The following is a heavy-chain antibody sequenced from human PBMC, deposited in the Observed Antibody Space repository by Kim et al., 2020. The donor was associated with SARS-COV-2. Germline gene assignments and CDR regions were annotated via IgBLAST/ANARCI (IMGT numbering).Heavy chain of an antibody. CDR2: INPSGGST. V-gene: IGHV1-46*01. D-gene: IGHD5-12*01. CDR1: GYTFTSYY. Sequence: ASVKVSCKASGYTFTSYYMHWVRQAPGQGLEWMGIINPSGGSTSYAQKFQGRVTMTRDTSTSTVYMELSSLRSEDTAVYYCARVREDIVATITDYYYYGMDVWGQGTTVTVSS. CDR3: ARVREDIVATITDYYYYGMDV. J-gene: IGHJ6*02.